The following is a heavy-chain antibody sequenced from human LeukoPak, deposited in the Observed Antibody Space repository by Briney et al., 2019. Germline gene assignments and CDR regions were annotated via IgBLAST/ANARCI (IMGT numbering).Heavy chain of an antibody. V-gene: IGHV5-51*01. CDR3: ARLAAADRYYYYYYMDV. CDR2: IYPGDSDT. D-gene: IGHD6-13*01. CDR1: GHSFTSYW. Sequence: GESLKISCEGSGHSFTSYWIGWVRQMPGKGLEWMGIIYPGDSDTRYSPSFQGQVTISADKSISTAYLHWSSLKASDTAMYYCARLAAADRYYYYYYMDVWGKGTTVTVSS. J-gene: IGHJ6*03.